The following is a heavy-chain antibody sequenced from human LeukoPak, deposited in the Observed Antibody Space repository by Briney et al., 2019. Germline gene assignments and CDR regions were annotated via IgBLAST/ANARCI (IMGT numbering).Heavy chain of an antibody. Sequence: GGSLTLSCAASGFTLSSYGMHWVRQAPGKGLEWVAVIWYDGSNKYYADSVKGRFTISRDNAKNSLYLQMNSLRAEDTAVYYCARGDTEAKCVTSWGQGTLVTVSS. CDR3: ARGDTEAKCVTS. CDR2: IWYDGSNK. V-gene: IGHV3-33*01. CDR1: GFTLSSYG. J-gene: IGHJ4*02. D-gene: IGHD5-18*01.